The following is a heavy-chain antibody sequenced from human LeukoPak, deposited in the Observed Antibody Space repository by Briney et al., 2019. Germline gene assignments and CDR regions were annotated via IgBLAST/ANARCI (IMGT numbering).Heavy chain of an antibody. CDR2: ISYDGSNQ. D-gene: IGHD3-10*01. V-gene: IGHV3-30*03. J-gene: IGHJ4*02. CDR3: ARDGYYYGSGSYSAGLWY. Sequence: GGSLRLSCAASGFTLTTYGMHWVRQAPGKGLEWVAVISYDGSNQHYEDSVKGRFTISRDISNNTLYLQMNSLRPEDTAVYYCARDGYYYGSGSYSAGLWYWGQGTLVTVSS. CDR1: GFTLTTYG.